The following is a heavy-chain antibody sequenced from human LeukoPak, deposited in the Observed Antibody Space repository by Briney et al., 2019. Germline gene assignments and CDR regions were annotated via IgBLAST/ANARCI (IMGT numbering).Heavy chain of an antibody. J-gene: IGHJ5*02. CDR1: GGSISTSSYY. V-gene: IGHV4-61*01. CDR2: IYYSGST. D-gene: IGHD3-10*01. Sequence: PSETLSLTCTVSGGSISTSSYYWSWIRQPPGKGLEWIGHIYYSGSTNYKPSLKSRVTISVDTSKKQFSLKLSSVTAADTAVYYCARRSLGRLWFGEPINWFDPWGQGTLVTVSS. CDR3: ARRSLGRLWFGEPINWFDP.